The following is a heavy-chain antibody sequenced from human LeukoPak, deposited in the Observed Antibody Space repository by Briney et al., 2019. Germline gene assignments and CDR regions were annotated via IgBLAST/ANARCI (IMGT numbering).Heavy chain of an antibody. Sequence: GGSLRLSCAASGFTFDDYAMHWVRQAPGRGLEWLSGISWNSGSIAYADSVKGRFTISRDNAKNSLYLQMSSPRAEDMALYYCAKGGGSRYGYYFDYWGQGTLVTVSS. CDR1: GFTFDDYA. V-gene: IGHV3-9*03. CDR2: ISWNSGSI. J-gene: IGHJ4*02. CDR3: AKGGGSRYGYYFDY. D-gene: IGHD5-18*01.